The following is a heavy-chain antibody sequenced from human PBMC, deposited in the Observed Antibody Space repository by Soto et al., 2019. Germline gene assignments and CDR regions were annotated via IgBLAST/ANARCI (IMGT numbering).Heavy chain of an antibody. D-gene: IGHD3-3*01. J-gene: IGHJ6*02. CDR1: GGTFSSYA. CDR3: SISFITIFGVVIEVGYYYGMDV. Sequence: SVKVSCKASGGTFSSYAISWVRQAPGQGLEWMGGIIPIFGTANYAQKFQGRVTITADESTSTAYMELSSLRSEDTAVYYCSISFITIFGVVIEVGYYYGMDVWGQGTTVTAP. V-gene: IGHV1-69*13. CDR2: IIPIFGTA.